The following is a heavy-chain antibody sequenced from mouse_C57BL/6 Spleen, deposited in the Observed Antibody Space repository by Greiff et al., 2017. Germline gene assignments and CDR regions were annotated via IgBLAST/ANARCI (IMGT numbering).Heavy chain of an antibody. J-gene: IGHJ3*01. V-gene: IGHV1-4*01. CDR2: INPSSGYT. CDR3: ARSYGSSYTFAY. CDR1: GYTFTSYT. D-gene: IGHD1-1*01. Sequence: VHLVESGAALARPGASVKMSCKASGYTFTSYTMHWVKQRPGQGLEWIGYINPSSGYTKYNQKFKDKATLTADKSSSTAYMQLSSLTSEDSAVYYCARSYGSSYTFAYWDQGTLVTVSA.